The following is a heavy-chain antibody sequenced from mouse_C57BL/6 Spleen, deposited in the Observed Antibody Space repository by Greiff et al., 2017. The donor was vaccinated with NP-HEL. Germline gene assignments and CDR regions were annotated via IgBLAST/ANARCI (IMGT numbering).Heavy chain of an antibody. CDR3: ARWGYGSSYAMDY. CDR1: GYAFSSYW. CDR2: IYPGDGDT. J-gene: IGHJ4*01. Sequence: QVQLQQSGAELVKPGASVKISCKASGYAFSSYWMNWVKQRPGTGLEWIGQIYPGDGDTNYNGKFKGKATLTADKSSSTAYMQLSSLTSEDSAVYFCARWGYGSSYAMDYWGQGTSVTVSS. V-gene: IGHV1-80*01. D-gene: IGHD1-1*01.